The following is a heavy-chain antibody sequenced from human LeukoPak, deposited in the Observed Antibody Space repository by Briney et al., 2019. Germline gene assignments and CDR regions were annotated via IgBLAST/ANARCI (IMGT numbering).Heavy chain of an antibody. CDR2: INSDGSST. CDR1: GFTFSSYW. D-gene: IGHD3-9*01. V-gene: IGHV3-74*01. J-gene: IGHJ4*02. Sequence: GGSLRLSCAASGFTFSSYWMHWVRQAPGKGLVWVSRINSDGSSTSYADSVKGRFTISRDNAKNTLYLQMNSLRAEDTAVYYCAKDPLNYDILTNRFDYWGQGTLVTVSS. CDR3: AKDPLNYDILTNRFDY.